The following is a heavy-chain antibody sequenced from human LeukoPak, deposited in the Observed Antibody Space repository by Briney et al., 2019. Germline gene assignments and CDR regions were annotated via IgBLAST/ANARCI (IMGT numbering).Heavy chain of an antibody. Sequence: SETLSLTCAVYGGSFSGDFWSWIRQSPGKGLEWIGEINHSGSTKYNPSPKSRVTISVDTPKNQFSLKLSSVTDADTAVYYCARERSGYDFNYYYYYMDVWGKGTTVTVSS. CDR1: GGSFSGDF. CDR3: ARERSGYDFNYYYYYMDV. D-gene: IGHD5-12*01. V-gene: IGHV4-34*01. CDR2: INHSGST. J-gene: IGHJ6*03.